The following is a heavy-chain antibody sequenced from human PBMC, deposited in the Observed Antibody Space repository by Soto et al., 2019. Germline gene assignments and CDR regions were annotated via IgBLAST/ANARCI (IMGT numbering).Heavy chain of an antibody. CDR2: INHSGST. V-gene: IGHV4-34*01. D-gene: IGHD3-10*01. CDR1: GGSFSGYY. CDR3: ARTGPRGYYYGPGTYNWFDP. J-gene: IGHJ5*02. Sequence: SETLSLTCAVYGGSFSGYYWSWIRQPPGKGLEWIGEINHSGSTNYNPSLKSRVTISVDTSKNQFSLKLSSVTAADTAVYYCARTGPRGYYYGPGTYNWFDPWGQGTLVTVSS.